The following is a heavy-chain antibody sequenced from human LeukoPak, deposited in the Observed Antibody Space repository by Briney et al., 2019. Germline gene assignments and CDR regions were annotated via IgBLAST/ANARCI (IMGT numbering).Heavy chain of an antibody. CDR2: ISSSGSTI. D-gene: IGHD6-19*01. CDR1: GFTFSSYE. Sequence: GGSLRLSCAASGFTFSSYEMNWVRQAPGKGLEWVSYISSSGSTIYYADSVKGRFTISRDNAKNSLYLQMNSLRAEDTAVYYRAREGRGDVSQWLVFDYWGQGTLVTVSS. V-gene: IGHV3-48*03. J-gene: IGHJ4*02. CDR3: AREGRGDVSQWLVFDY.